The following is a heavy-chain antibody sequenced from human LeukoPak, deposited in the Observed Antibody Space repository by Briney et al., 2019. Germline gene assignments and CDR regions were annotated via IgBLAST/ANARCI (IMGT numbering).Heavy chain of an antibody. CDR3: ARQAFYYYYMDV. CDR1: GGSFSGYY. Sequence: SETLSLTRAVYGGSFSGYYWSWICQPPGKGLEWVGEINHSGSTNYNPSLKSRVTISVDTSKNQFSLKLSSVTAADTAVYYCARQAFYYYYMDVWGKGTTVTISS. V-gene: IGHV4-34*01. CDR2: INHSGST. J-gene: IGHJ6*03. D-gene: IGHD3-3*02.